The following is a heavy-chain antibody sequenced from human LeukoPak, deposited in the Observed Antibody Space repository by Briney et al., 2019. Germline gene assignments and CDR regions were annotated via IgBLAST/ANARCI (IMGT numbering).Heavy chain of an antibody. J-gene: IGHJ4*02. D-gene: IGHD3-22*01. CDR1: GGSISSSNW. CDR2: IYHSGST. V-gene: IGHV4-4*02. Sequence: SETLSLTCAVSGGSISSSNWWSWVRQPPGKGLEWIGEIYHSGSTNYNPSLKSRVTISVDKSKNQFSLKLSSVTAADTAVYYCARRRYDASGYYPSRGRYFDYWGQGTLVTVSS. CDR3: ARRRYDASGYYPSRGRYFDY.